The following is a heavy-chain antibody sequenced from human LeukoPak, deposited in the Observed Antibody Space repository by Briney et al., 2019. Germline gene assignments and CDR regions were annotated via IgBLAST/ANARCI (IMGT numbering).Heavy chain of an antibody. Sequence: SQTLSLTCTVSGGSISSGSYYWSWIRQPAGKGLEWIGRIYTSGSTNYNPSLKSRVTISVDTSKNQFSLKLSSVTAADTAVYYCARGLYGSGSPTFWYYYYYMDVWGKGTTVTISS. CDR3: ARGLYGSGSPTFWYYYYYMDV. V-gene: IGHV4-61*02. D-gene: IGHD3-10*01. J-gene: IGHJ6*03. CDR1: GGSISSGSYY. CDR2: IYTSGST.